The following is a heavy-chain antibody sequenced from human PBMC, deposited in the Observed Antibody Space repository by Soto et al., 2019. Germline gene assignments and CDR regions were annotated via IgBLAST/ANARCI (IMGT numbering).Heavy chain of an antibody. V-gene: IGHV3-11*01. CDR1: GFTFSDYY. J-gene: IGHJ4*02. CDR2: ISSSGSTI. CDR3: AGAWKFLRYYFDY. D-gene: IGHD1-1*01. Sequence: PGGSLRLSCAASGFTFSDYYMSWIRQAPGKGLEWVSYISSSGSTIYYADSVKGRFTISRDNAKNSLYLQMNSLRAEDTAVYYCAGAWKFLRYYFDYWGQGTLVTVS.